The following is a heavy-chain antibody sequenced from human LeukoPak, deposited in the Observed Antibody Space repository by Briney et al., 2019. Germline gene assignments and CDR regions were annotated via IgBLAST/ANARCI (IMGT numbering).Heavy chain of an antibody. V-gene: IGHV1-2*02. Sequence: ASVKVSCKASGYTFTGYYMHWVRQAPGQGLEWMGWINPNSGGTNYAQKLQGRVTMTTDTSTSTAYMELRSLRSDDTAVYYCARTSLLTGGFDYWGQGTLVTVSS. CDR1: GYTFTGYY. J-gene: IGHJ4*02. D-gene: IGHD3-10*01. CDR3: ARTSLLTGGFDY. CDR2: INPNSGGT.